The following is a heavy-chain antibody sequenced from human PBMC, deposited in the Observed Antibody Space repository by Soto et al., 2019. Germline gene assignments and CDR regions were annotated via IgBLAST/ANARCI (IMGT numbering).Heavy chain of an antibody. CDR3: ARGRYCSGGSCYRGGWFDP. CDR2: IGAAGDT. Sequence: EVQLVESGGGLVQPGGSLRLSCAASGFTFSSYDMHWVRQATGKGLEWVSAIGAAGDTYYPGSVKGRFTISRENAKNSLYLQMNGLRAGDTAVYYCARGRYCSGGSCYRGGWFDPWGQGTLVTVSS. CDR1: GFTFSSYD. J-gene: IGHJ5*02. V-gene: IGHV3-13*01. D-gene: IGHD2-15*01.